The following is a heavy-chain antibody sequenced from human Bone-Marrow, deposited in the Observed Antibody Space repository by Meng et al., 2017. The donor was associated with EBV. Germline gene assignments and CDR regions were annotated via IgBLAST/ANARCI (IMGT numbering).Heavy chain of an antibody. CDR3: ARAKAAAAGTLIDY. D-gene: IGHD6-13*01. CDR2: INPNSGDT. Sequence: QGQLVQSGAGVKKPGASVKVSCKASGYTFTGYYMHWVRQAPGQGLEWMGRINPNSGDTNYAQKFQGRVTMTRDTSISTAYMELSRLRSDDTAVYYCARAKAAAAGTLIDYWGQGTLVTVSS. CDR1: GYTFTGYY. V-gene: IGHV1-2*06. J-gene: IGHJ4*02.